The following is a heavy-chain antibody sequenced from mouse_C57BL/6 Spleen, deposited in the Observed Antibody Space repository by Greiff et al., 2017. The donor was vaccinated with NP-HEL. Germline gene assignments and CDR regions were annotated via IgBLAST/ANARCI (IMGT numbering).Heavy chain of an antibody. J-gene: IGHJ1*03. CDR3: TRENDYDRGYWYFDV. CDR1: GFTFSSYA. CDR2: ISSGGDYI. Sequence: DVKLEESGEGLVKPGGSLKLSCAASGFTFSSYAMSWVRQTPEKRLEWVAYISSGGDYIYYADTVKGRFTISRDNARNTLYLQMSSLKSEDTAMYYCTRENDYDRGYWYFDVWGTGTTVTVSS. D-gene: IGHD2-4*01. V-gene: IGHV5-9-1*02.